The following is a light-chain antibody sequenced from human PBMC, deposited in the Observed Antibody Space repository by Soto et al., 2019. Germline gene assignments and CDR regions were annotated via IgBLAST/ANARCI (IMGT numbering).Light chain of an antibody. V-gene: IGKV1-5*01. Sequence: DIPMTQSPSTLSASVGDRVTITCRASQSISSWLAWYQQKPGKAPKLLIYDASSLESGVPSRFSGSGSGTEFTLTISSLQPDDFATYSCQQYNSYSTFGPGTKVDIK. CDR2: DAS. CDR3: QQYNSYST. CDR1: QSISSW. J-gene: IGKJ3*01.